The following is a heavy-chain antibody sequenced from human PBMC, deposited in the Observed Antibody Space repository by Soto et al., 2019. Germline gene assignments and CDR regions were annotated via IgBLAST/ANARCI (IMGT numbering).Heavy chain of an antibody. Sequence: QVQLVQSGAEVKKPGSSVKVSCKASGGTFSSYAISWVRQAPGQGLEWMGGIIPIFGTANYAQKFQGRVRITADESTSTACMWLSRLRAADTAVYYCARGPYCSGGSCYARWGQGTLVTVSS. D-gene: IGHD2-15*01. CDR2: IIPIFGTA. J-gene: IGHJ4*02. V-gene: IGHV1-69*12. CDR1: GGTFSSYA. CDR3: ARGPYCSGGSCYAR.